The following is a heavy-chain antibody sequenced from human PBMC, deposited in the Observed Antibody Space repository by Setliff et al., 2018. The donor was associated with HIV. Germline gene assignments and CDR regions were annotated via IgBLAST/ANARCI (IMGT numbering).Heavy chain of an antibody. D-gene: IGHD3-10*01. Sequence: ASVKVSCKTSGYTFTTYTIHWVRQAPGQRLEWMGWINGGNGHTKSSERFQGRVTFSRDSSASTAQMELSSLTSEDTAVYFCARGMIRGAIITEFDSWGQGTLVTVSS. V-gene: IGHV1-3*01. CDR1: GYTFTTYT. J-gene: IGHJ4*02. CDR3: ARGMIRGAIITEFDS. CDR2: INGGNGHT.